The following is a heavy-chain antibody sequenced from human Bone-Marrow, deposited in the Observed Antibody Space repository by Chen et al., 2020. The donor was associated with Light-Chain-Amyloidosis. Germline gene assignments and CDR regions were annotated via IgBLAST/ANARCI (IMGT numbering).Heavy chain of an antibody. V-gene: IGHV5-51*01. J-gene: IGHJ4*02. CDR1: GYTFPNYW. CDR2: IYPDDSDA. Sequence: EVQLEQSGPEVKKHGEPLKISCKGSGYTFPNYWIGWVRQMPGKGLEWMGVIYPDDSDARYSPSFEGQVTISADKSITTAYLQWRSLKASDTAMYYCARRRDGYNFDYWGQGTLVTVSS. CDR3: ARRRDGYNFDY. D-gene: IGHD5-12*01.